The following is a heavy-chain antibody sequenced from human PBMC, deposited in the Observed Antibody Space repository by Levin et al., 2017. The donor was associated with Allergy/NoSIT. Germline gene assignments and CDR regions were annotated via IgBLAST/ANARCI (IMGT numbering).Heavy chain of an antibody. CDR2: IYTNGST. CDR3: ARDGANDYGDYDAFDI. J-gene: IGHJ3*02. D-gene: IGHD4-17*01. V-gene: IGHV4-4*07. CDR1: GGSMSSNY. Sequence: SETLSLTCTVSGGSMSSNYWSWIRQPAGKGLEWIGRIYTNGSTNYNPSLKSRVTMSVDTSKNQFSLKLSSVTAADTAVYYCARDGANDYGDYDAFDIWGQGTMVTVSS.